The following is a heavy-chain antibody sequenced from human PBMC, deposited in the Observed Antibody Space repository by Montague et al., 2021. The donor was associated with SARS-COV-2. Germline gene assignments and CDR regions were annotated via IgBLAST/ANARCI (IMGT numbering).Heavy chain of an antibody. J-gene: IGHJ3*02. V-gene: IGHV4-61*01. D-gene: IGHD4-23*01. CDR3: ALGGLDGFDI. Sequence: SETLSLTCTVSGGSVSSGSYYWSWIRQPPGKGLEWIGYIYYSGSTNYNPSVKSRVTISVDTSKNQFSLKLSSVTAADTAMYYCALGGLDGFDIWGQGTVVTVSS. CDR2: IYYSGST. CDR1: GGSVSSGSYY.